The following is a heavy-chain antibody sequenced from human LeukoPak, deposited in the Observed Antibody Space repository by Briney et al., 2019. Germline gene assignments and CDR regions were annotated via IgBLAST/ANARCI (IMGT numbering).Heavy chain of an antibody. Sequence: PSETLSLTCTVSGGSIGRSSYYWVWIRQPPGKGLEWIGSIYYSGTAHNNPSLKSRVIISIDPSNNQFSLKVASVTAADTAVYFCARSGLGAGTHSFDYWGQGNVVTVSS. V-gene: IGHV4-39*01. CDR2: IYYSGTA. J-gene: IGHJ4*02. CDR3: ARSGLGAGTHSFDY. CDR1: GGSIGRSSYY. D-gene: IGHD3-16*01.